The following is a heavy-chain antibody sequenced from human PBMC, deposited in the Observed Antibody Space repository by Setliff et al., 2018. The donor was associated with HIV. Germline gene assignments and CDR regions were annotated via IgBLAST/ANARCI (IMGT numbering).Heavy chain of an antibody. CDR2: IYFSGST. V-gene: IGHV4-61*02. Sequence: SETLSLTCTVSGDSVTSDSYYWNWIRQPAGKSLEWIGRIYFSGSTNYNPSLKSRVTISIDTSKNQLSLKLSSVTAADTAVYYCARLPDIDSWPFDYWAQGTLVT. CDR3: ARLPDIDSWPFDY. CDR1: GDSVTSDSYY. D-gene: IGHD6-13*01. J-gene: IGHJ4*02.